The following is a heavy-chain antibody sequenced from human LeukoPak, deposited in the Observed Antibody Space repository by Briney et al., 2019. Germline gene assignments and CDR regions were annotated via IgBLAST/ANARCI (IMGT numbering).Heavy chain of an antibody. CDR1: GGSNSSYY. CDR3: ARLRIAARPDYYYYMDV. Sequence: PSETLSLTCTVSGGSNSSYYWSWIRQPPGKGLEWIGYIYYSGSTNYNPSLKSRVTISVDTSKNQFSLNLSSVTAADTAVYYCARLRIAARPDYYYYMDVWGKGTTVTVSS. V-gene: IGHV4-59*08. J-gene: IGHJ6*03. CDR2: IYYSGST. D-gene: IGHD6-6*01.